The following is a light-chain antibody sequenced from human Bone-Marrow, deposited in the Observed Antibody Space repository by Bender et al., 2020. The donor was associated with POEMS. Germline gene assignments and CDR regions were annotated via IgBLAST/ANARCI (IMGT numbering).Light chain of an antibody. CDR1: ALPRHH. Sequence: SYELTQPPSVSVSPGQTARITCSGDALPRHHAYWYQLKPGQAPVLVIYGDSKRASGIPERFSGSSSGTTVMLTITGVQAEDEADYHCQSADPRGTFWVFGGGTKLTVL. CDR2: GDS. J-gene: IGLJ3*02. V-gene: IGLV3-25*03. CDR3: QSADPRGTFWV.